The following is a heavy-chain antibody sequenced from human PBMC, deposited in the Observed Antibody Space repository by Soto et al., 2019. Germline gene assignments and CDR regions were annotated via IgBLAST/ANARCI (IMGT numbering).Heavy chain of an antibody. Sequence: QAQLQQWGAGLLKPSETLSLTCAVYGGSFSGHYWTWIRHAPGKGLEWIGEINHSGSTNYNPSLKSRVTLSLDTSKNQFSLKLNPVTAADTAVYYCARGRVTAAPRVYMDVWSKGTRATVSS. CDR1: GGSFSGHY. CDR2: INHSGST. CDR3: ARGRVTAAPRVYMDV. D-gene: IGHD6-13*01. J-gene: IGHJ6*03. V-gene: IGHV4-34*01.